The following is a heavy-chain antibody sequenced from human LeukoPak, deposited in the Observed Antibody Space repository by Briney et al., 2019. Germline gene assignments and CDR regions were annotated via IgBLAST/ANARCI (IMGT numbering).Heavy chain of an antibody. CDR3: AGSRVNAFDI. D-gene: IGHD2-21*01. J-gene: IGHJ3*02. CDR1: EFTFSSFW. Sequence: PGGSLRLSCAASEFTFSSFWMHWVRQAPGEGLVRVSSINGDDSSTSDADSVKGRFTISRDNAKNTLYLQMNSLRAEDTAVYYCAGSRVNAFDIWGQGTMVTVSS. CDR2: INGDDSST. V-gene: IGHV3-74*01.